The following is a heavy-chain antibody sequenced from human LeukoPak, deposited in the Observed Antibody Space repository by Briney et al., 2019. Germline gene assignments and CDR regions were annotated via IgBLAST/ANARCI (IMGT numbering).Heavy chain of an antibody. CDR3: ARDSSSIAARPTDY. V-gene: IGHV4-38-2*02. Sequence: SETLSLTCTVSGYSISSGYYWGWIRQPPGKGLEWIGSIYHSGSTYHNPSLKSRVTISVDASKNQFSLKLSSVTAADTAVYYCARDSSSIAARPTDYWGQGTLVTVSS. D-gene: IGHD6-6*01. CDR2: IYHSGST. CDR1: GYSISSGYY. J-gene: IGHJ4*02.